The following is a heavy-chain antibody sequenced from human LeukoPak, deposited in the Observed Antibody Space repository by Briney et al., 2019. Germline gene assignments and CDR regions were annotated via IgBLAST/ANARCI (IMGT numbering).Heavy chain of an antibody. CDR1: GYTFTGYY. V-gene: IGHV1-2*04. Sequence: GASVKVSCKASGYTFTGYYMHWVRQAPGQGLEWMGWINPNSGGTNYAQKFQGWVTMTRDTSISTAYMELSRLRSDDTAVYYCARDPRGYSGYDDYYYGMDVWGQGTTVTVSS. J-gene: IGHJ6*02. CDR3: ARDPRGYSGYDDYYYGMDV. CDR2: INPNSGGT. D-gene: IGHD5-12*01.